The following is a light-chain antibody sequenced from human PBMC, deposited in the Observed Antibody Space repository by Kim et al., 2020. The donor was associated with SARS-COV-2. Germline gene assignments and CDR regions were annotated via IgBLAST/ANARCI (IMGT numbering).Light chain of an antibody. J-gene: IGKJ3*01. CDR2: DAS. CDR3: QQRSNWPPVFT. Sequence: PGERATRSCSASQSVSSYIAWYQQKPGQAPRLLIYDASNRATGIPARFSGSGSGTDFTLTISSLEPEDFAVYYCQQRSNWPPVFTFGPGTKVDIK. CDR1: QSVSSY. V-gene: IGKV3-11*01.